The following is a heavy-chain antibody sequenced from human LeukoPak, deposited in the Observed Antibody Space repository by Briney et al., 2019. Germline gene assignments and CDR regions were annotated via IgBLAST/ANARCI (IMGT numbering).Heavy chain of an antibody. Sequence: ASETLSPTCTVSGGYISSSNYYWVWIRQPPGKGLEWVASIFYSGSTYFNPSLKSRVTILVDTSKNQFSLKLSSVTAADTAVYYCARDRYYDSSGYYDYWGQGTLVTVSS. J-gene: IGHJ4*02. V-gene: IGHV4-39*07. CDR2: IFYSGST. CDR1: GGYISSSNYY. D-gene: IGHD3-22*01. CDR3: ARDRYYDSSGYYDY.